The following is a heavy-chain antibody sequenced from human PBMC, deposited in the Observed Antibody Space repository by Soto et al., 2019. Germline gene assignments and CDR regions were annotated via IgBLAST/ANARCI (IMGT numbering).Heavy chain of an antibody. CDR3: AKDGTTAGIHYYGMDI. D-gene: IGHD1-1*01. V-gene: IGHV3-23*01. CDR2: IGRGGDT. J-gene: IGHJ6*02. Sequence: GGSLRLSCEVSGFTLTSYGMNWVRQAPDKGLEWVSTIGRGGDTFYADSVRGRFTISRDNSKNTLFLQMNSLRAEDTALYFCAKDGTTAGIHYYGMDIWGRGTTVTGSS. CDR1: GFTLTSYG.